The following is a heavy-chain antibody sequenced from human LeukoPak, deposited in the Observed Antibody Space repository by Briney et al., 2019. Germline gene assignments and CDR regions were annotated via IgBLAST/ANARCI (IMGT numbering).Heavy chain of an antibody. CDR1: GFMFSSYW. CDR3: AKNGDRGAYCTGGTCYPYFYYYMDV. Sequence: GGSLRLSCAASGFMFSSYWMSWVRQAPGKGLEWVADTKEDGSEKSYVDSVKGRFTISRDNAKNSLYLQMNTLRAEDTAIYYCAKNGDRGAYCTGGTCYPYFYYYMDVWGKGTTVTI. J-gene: IGHJ6*03. V-gene: IGHV3-7*03. CDR2: TKEDGSEK. D-gene: IGHD2-15*01.